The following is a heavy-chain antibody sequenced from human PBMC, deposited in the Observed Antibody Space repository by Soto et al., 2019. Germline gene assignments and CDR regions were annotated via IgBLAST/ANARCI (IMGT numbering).Heavy chain of an antibody. V-gene: IGHV4-31*03. J-gene: IGHJ6*03. Sequence: QVQLQESGPGLVKPSQTLSLTCTVSGGSISSGGYYWSWIRQHPGKGLEWIGYIYYSGSTYYNPSLKSRVTISVDTSKNQFSLKLSSVTAADTAVYYCARDREQLPGVGGPYYYYYYYMDVWGKGTTVTVSS. CDR1: GGSISSGGYY. D-gene: IGHD6-6*01. CDR2: IYYSGST. CDR3: ARDREQLPGVGGPYYYYYYYMDV.